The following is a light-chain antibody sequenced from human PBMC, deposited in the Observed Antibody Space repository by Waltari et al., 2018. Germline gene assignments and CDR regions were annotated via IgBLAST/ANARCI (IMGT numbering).Light chain of an antibody. V-gene: IGLV2-14*01. CDR1: SSDIGGDNF. Sequence: QSALTQPASVSGSPEQSITISCTGTSSDIGGDNFVSWYQQHPGKAPKLILFDVSDRPSGGSNRVPCSKSGNSASLTISGLQAEDEADYYCSSYTRSSSYVFGTGTKVTVL. J-gene: IGLJ1*01. CDR2: DVS. CDR3: SSYTRSSSYV.